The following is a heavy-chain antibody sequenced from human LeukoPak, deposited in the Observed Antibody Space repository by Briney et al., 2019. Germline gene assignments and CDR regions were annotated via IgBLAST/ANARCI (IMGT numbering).Heavy chain of an antibody. CDR1: GFTFSDYY. CDR2: IGGSATTI. Sequence: GGSLRLSCAASGFTFSDYYMTWIRQAPGKGLEWVSYIGGSATTIYYADSVKGRFTISRDNSKNTLYLQMNSLRAEDTAVYYCAKDPSYSSGSYFEYCGQGSLVTVSS. V-gene: IGHV3-11*04. J-gene: IGHJ4*02. CDR3: AKDPSYSSGSYFEY. D-gene: IGHD3-10*01.